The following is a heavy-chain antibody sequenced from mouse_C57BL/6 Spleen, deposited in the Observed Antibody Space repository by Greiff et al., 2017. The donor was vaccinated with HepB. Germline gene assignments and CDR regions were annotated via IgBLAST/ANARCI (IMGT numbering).Heavy chain of an antibody. CDR2: ISYDGSN. CDR1: GYSITSGYY. CDR3: ARDGNYVNYAMDY. J-gene: IGHJ4*01. Sequence: DSGPGLVKPSQSLSLTCSVTGYSITSGYYWNWIRQFPGNKLEWMGYISYDGSNNYNPSLKNRISITRDTSKNQFFLKLNSVTTEDTATYYCARDGNYVNYAMDYWGQGTSVTVSS. V-gene: IGHV3-6*01. D-gene: IGHD2-1*01.